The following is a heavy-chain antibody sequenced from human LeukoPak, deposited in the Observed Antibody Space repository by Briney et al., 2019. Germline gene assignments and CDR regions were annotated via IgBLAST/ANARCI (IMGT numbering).Heavy chain of an antibody. D-gene: IGHD1-26*01. CDR3: ARGLGRSRACDI. CDR1: GFTFSSYW. V-gene: IGHV3-74*01. Sequence: GGSLRLSCAASGFTFSSYWMHWVRQAPGKGLVWVSRINTDGSSKYYEDSVKGRFTISRDNAKNTLYLQMNSLRAEDTAVYYCARGLGRSRACDIWGQGTMVTVSS. J-gene: IGHJ3*02. CDR2: INTDGSSK.